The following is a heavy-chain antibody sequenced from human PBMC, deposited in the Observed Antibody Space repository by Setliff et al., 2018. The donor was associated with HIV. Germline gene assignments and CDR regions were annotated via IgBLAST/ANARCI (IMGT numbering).Heavy chain of an antibody. CDR1: GFTFSTFW. CDR2: IKPDGSSK. V-gene: IGHV3-7*01. CDR3: VRWGLPYGIDA. J-gene: IGHJ4*02. Sequence: GGSLRLSCAASGFTFSTFWMGWVRQAPGKGREWVAHIKPDGSSKKYVDSVKGRFTITRDNAKDSLYLQMHSLRAEDTAVYYCVRWGLPYGIDAWGQGTLVTVSS. D-gene: IGHD3-16*01.